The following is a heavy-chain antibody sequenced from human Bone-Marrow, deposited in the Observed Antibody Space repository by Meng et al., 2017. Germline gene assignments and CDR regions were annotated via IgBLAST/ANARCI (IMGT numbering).Heavy chain of an antibody. CDR3: TTDPYVLIVAFDI. J-gene: IGHJ3*02. V-gene: IGHV3-73*01. Sequence: GGSLRLSCAASGFTFSGSAMHWVRQASGKGLEWVCRIRSKANSYATAYAASVKGRLTISRDESKNTMYLQMNRLKTEDTAVYYSTTDPYVLIVAFDIWGQGTMVTVSS. CDR2: IRSKANSYAT. CDR1: GFTFSGSA. D-gene: IGHD2-8*01.